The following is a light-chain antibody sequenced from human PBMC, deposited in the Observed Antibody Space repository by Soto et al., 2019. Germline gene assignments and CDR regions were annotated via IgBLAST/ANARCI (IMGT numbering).Light chain of an antibody. Sequence: DIQMTQSPSSLSASVGDRVTISCRASHSVGTHLSWLQQKPGKAPTLVIYDASTPYRGVPFRFSGSGSGTDFTLTISSLQPEDFATYSCQQTFSSPYTFGQGTKVEIK. CDR1: HSVGTH. V-gene: IGKV1-39*01. CDR3: QQTFSSPYT. CDR2: DAS. J-gene: IGKJ2*01.